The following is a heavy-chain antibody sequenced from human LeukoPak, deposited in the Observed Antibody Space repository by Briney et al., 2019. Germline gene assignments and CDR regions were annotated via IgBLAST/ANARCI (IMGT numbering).Heavy chain of an antibody. Sequence: PSETLSLTCTVSGGSISSSGYYWSWIRQPPGKGLEWIGTIYYSGSAYYNPSLKTQVTISVDTSKNQFSLKLSSVTAADTAVYFCARGSQVDDFWSGYRAPLDYWGQGTLVTVS. D-gene: IGHD3-3*01. J-gene: IGHJ4*02. CDR2: IYYSGSA. CDR3: ARGSQVDDFWSGYRAPLDY. CDR1: GGSISSSGYY. V-gene: IGHV4-39*01.